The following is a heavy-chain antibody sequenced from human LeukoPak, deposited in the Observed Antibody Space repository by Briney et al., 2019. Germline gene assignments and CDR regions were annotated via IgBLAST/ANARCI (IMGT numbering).Heavy chain of an antibody. CDR2: IYPGDSDT. CDR3: ARLDLYCGGDCYDDAFDI. D-gene: IGHD2-21*02. Sequence: GESLKISCKGSGYSFTSYWIGWVRQMPGKGLEWMGIIYPGDSDTRYSPSFQGQATISADKSISTAYLQWSSLKASDTAMYYCARLDLYCGGDCYDDAFDIWGQGTMVTVSS. J-gene: IGHJ3*02. V-gene: IGHV5-51*01. CDR1: GYSFTSYW.